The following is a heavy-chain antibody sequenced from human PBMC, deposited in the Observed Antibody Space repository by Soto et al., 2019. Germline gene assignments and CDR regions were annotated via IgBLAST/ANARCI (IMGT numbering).Heavy chain of an antibody. CDR2: INPSGGST. Sequence: GASLKVSCKASGYTFTSYYMHWVPQAPGQGLEWMGIINPSGGSTSYAQKFQGRVTMTRDTSTSTVYMELSSLRSEDTAVYYCAREGYYYDSSGLTWGQGXLVTVSS. CDR3: AREGYYYDSSGLT. J-gene: IGHJ5*02. V-gene: IGHV1-46*01. CDR1: GYTFTSYY. D-gene: IGHD3-22*01.